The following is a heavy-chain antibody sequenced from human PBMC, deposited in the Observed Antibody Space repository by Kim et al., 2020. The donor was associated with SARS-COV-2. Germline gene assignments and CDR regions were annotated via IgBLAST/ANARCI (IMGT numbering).Heavy chain of an antibody. V-gene: IGHV1-18*04. CDR2: ISAYNGNT. Sequence: ASVKVSCKASGYTFTSYGISWVRQAPGQGLEWMGWISAYNGNTNYAQKLQGRVTMTTDTSTSTAYMELRSLRSDDTAVYYCARGNYCSSTSCYGSNWFDPWGQGTLVTVSS. J-gene: IGHJ5*02. D-gene: IGHD2-2*01. CDR1: GYTFTSYG. CDR3: ARGNYCSSTSCYGSNWFDP.